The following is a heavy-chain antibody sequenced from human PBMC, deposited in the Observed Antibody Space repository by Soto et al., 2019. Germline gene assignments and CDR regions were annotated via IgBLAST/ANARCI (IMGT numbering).Heavy chain of an antibody. CDR3: ASTPYYYDSSGYSQKNWFDP. CDR1: GCTFSSYA. V-gene: IGHV1-69*06. Sequence: SVKVSCKASGCTFSSYAISCVRQAPGQVLEWMGGIIPIFGTANYAQKFQGRVTITADKSTSTAYMELSSLRSEDTAVYYCASTPYYYDSSGYSQKNWFDPWGQGTLVTVSS. CDR2: IIPIFGTA. D-gene: IGHD3-22*01. J-gene: IGHJ5*02.